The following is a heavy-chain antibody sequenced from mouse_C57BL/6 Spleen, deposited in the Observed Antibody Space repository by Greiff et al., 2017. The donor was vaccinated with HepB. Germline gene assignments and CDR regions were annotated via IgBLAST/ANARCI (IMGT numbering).Heavy chain of an antibody. CDR3: ASGSHSGYAMDY. J-gene: IGHJ4*01. CDR1: GFTFSSYG. V-gene: IGHV5-6*01. CDR2: ISSGGSNT. D-gene: IGHD1-1*02. Sequence: EVKLMESGGDLVKPGGSLKLSCAASGFTFSSYGMSWVRQTPDKRLEWVATISSGGSNTYYPDSVKGRFTISRDNAKKTLYLQMSSQKSEDTAMYYCASGSHSGYAMDYWGQGTSVTVSS.